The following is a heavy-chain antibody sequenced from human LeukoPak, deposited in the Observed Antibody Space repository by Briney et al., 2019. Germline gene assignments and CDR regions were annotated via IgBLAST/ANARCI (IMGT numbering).Heavy chain of an antibody. CDR2: IYPGDSDT. J-gene: IGHJ5*02. D-gene: IGHD6-19*01. V-gene: IGHV5-51*01. CDR1: GYSFTSNW. CDR3: ARHPPYSSGWRWFDP. Sequence: GESLKISCKGSGYSFTSNWIGWVRQMPGKGLGWMGIIYPGDSDTRYSPSFQGQVTISADKSISTAYLQWSSLKASDTAMYYCARHPPYSSGWRWFDPWGQGTLVTVSS.